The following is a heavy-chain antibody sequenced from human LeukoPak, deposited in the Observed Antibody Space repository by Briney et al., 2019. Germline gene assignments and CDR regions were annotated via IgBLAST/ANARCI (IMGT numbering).Heavy chain of an antibody. CDR2: INPNSGGT. CDR1: GYTFTGYY. V-gene: IGHV1-2*02. CDR3: ARDVTDIVVVPAAIREYRYYFDY. D-gene: IGHD2-2*02. Sequence: ASVKVSCKASGYTFTGYYMHWVRQAPGQGLEWMGWINPNSGGTNYAQKFQGRVTMTRDTSISTAYMELSRLRSDDTAVYYCARDVTDIVVVPAAIREYRYYFDYWGQGTLVTVSS. J-gene: IGHJ4*02.